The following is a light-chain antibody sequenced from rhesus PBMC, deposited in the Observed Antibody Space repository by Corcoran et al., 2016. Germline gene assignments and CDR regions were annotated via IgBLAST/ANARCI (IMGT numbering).Light chain of an antibody. V-gene: IGKV1-25*01. J-gene: IGKJ1*01. CDR3: QQHNSYPWT. CDR1: QGISKY. CDR2: DAS. Sequence: DIQMTQSPSSLSASVGDTVTITCQASQGISKYLAWYQQKPGKALKLLIYDASTLQRGVPSRFSGVGSGTEVTLTISSLQPEDFATYYCQQHNSYPWTFGQGTKVEI.